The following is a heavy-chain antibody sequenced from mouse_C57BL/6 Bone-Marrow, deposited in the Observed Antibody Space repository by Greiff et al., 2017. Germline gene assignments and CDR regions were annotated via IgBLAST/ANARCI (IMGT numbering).Heavy chain of an antibody. CDR3: ARDWFYAMDY. J-gene: IGHJ4*01. CDR1: GFNIKDYY. V-gene: IGHV14-2*01. CDR2: IDPEDGKT. D-gene: IGHD2-2*01. Sequence: EVKLQESGAELVKPGASVKLSCTASGFNIKDYYMHWVKQRTEQGLEWIGWIDPEDGKTKYDPKFQGKATITADTSSNAAYLQLSSLTSEDTAVYYCARDWFYAMDYWGQGTSVTVSS.